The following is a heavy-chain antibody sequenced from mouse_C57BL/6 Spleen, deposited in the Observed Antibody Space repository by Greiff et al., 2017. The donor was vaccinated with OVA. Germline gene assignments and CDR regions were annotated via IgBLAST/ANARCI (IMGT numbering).Heavy chain of an antibody. J-gene: IGHJ2*01. CDR1: GYTFTSYW. V-gene: IGHV1-52*01. CDR2: IDPSDSET. CDR3: ARSGAYSNYYFDY. Sequence: QVQLQQPGAELVRPGSSVKLSCKASGYTFTSYWMHWVKQRPIQGLEWIGNIDPSDSETHYNQKFKDKATLTVDKSSSTAYMQLSSLTSEDSAVYYCARSGAYSNYYFDYWGQGTTLTVSS. D-gene: IGHD2-5*01.